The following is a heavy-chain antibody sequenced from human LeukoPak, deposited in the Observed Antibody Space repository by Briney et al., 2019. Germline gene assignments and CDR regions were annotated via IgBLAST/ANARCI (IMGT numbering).Heavy chain of an antibody. V-gene: IGHV3-33*01. J-gene: IGHJ4*02. CDR3: ARDAGGAFGNYVNYFDY. Sequence: QTGTSLRLSCAASGLILSSYGIHWVRQAPGKGLEWVAVIWYDGTNIYYGDSVKGRFSISRDNSKNTVYLQMDSLRAEDTAVYYCARDAGGAFGNYVNYFDYWGQGTLVTVSS. CDR1: GLILSSYG. CDR2: IWYDGTNI. D-gene: IGHD4-11*01.